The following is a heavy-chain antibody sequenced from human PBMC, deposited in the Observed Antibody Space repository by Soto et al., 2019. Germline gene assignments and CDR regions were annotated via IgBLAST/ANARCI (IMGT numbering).Heavy chain of an antibody. J-gene: IGHJ5*02. V-gene: IGHV4-4*07. D-gene: IGHD6-19*01. CDR2: VYTNGAT. CDR3: AREAAEAVGDGYWCDP. CDR1: GDSFSGYY. Sequence: SETLSLTXTVSGDSFSGYYWSWIRQPAGKGLEWIGRVYTNGATDYNASLTSRVTMSVDTSRKQFSLKLRFATAADTAVYYCAREAAEAVGDGYWCDPWGQGTLVTVSS.